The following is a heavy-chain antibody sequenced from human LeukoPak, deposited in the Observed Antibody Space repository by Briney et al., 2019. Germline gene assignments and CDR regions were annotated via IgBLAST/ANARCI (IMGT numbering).Heavy chain of an antibody. CDR1: GYSFTSYW. J-gene: IGHJ4*02. Sequence: GESLKISCKGSGYSFTSYWIGWVRQMPGKGLEWMGIIYPGDSDTRYSPSFQGQVTISADKSISTAYLQWSSLKASDTAMYYCARQGPKLLWFGEPGDYWGQGTLVTVSS. CDR2: IYPGDSDT. D-gene: IGHD3-10*01. CDR3: ARQGPKLLWFGEPGDY. V-gene: IGHV5-51*01.